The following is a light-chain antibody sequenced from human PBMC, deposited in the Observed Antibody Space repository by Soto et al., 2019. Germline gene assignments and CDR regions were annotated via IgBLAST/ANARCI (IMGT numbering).Light chain of an antibody. CDR3: GSFTSSSTFL. CDR2: EVN. V-gene: IGLV2-18*02. Sequence: QSALTQPPSVSGSPGQSVTISCTGTSSDIGANNRVSWHQQSPGTAPKLMIYEVNSRPSGVPDRFSGSKSGNTASLTISGLQAEDEADYYSGSFTSSSTFLFGGGTKVTVL. J-gene: IGLJ2*01. CDR1: SSDIGANNR.